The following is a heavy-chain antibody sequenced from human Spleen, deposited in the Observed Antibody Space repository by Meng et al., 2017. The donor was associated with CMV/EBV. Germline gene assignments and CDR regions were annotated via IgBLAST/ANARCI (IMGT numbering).Heavy chain of an antibody. D-gene: IGHD3-3*01. Sequence: AASGFTFSSYGMHWVRQAPGKGLEWVAVIWYDGSNKYYADSVKGRFTISRDNSKNTLYLQMNSLRAEDTAVYYCAKDSAFWSGYPDYWGQGTLVTVSS. CDR1: GFTFSSYG. CDR2: IWYDGSNK. CDR3: AKDSAFWSGYPDY. V-gene: IGHV3-33*06. J-gene: IGHJ4*02.